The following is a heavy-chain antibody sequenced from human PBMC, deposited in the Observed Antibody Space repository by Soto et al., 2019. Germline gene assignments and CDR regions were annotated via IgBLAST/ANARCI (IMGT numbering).Heavy chain of an antibody. V-gene: IGHV1-8*01. Sequence: QVQLVQSGAEVKKPGASVKVSCKASGYTFTSYDINWVRQATGQGREWMGWMNPNSGNTGYAQKVQGRVTMTRNTSLSTAYMELSSLRAEDTAVYYCARGGKPQCLSYDWFDPWGQGTLVTVSS. CDR1: GYTFTSYD. D-gene: IGHD6-19*01. J-gene: IGHJ5*02. CDR3: ARGGKPQCLSYDWFDP. CDR2: MNPNSGNT.